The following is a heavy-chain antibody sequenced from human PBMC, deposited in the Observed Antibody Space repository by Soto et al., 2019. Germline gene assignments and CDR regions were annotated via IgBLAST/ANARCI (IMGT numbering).Heavy chain of an antibody. J-gene: IGHJ6*03. CDR3: ARGPYVSGSYRYYYYYMDV. Sequence: QVQLVQSGAEVKKPGSSVKVSCKASGGTFSSYTFSWVRQAPGQGLEWVGRIIPILDLANYAQRFQGRVTITADKSTGTAYMVLSSLRSEDTAVYYCARGPYVSGSYRYYYYYMDVCGKGTTVTVSS. CDR2: IIPILDLA. CDR1: GGTFSSYT. D-gene: IGHD3-10*01. V-gene: IGHV1-69*02.